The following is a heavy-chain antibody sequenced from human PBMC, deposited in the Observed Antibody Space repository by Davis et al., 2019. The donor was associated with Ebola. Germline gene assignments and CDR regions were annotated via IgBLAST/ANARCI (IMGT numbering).Heavy chain of an antibody. CDR3: ARANVDTAMVTDY. CDR2: IYYSGCT. V-gene: IGHV4-59*01. CDR1: GGSISSYY. J-gene: IGHJ4*02. D-gene: IGHD5-18*01. Sequence: PSETLSLTCTLSGGSISSYYWSWIRQPPGKGLEWIGYIYYSGCTNYNPSLKSRVTISVDTSKNQFSLKLSSVTAADTAVYYCARANVDTAMVTDYWGQGTLVTVSS.